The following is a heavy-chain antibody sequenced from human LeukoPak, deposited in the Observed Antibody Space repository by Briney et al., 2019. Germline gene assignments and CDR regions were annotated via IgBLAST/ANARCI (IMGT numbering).Heavy chain of an antibody. D-gene: IGHD5-18*01. CDR2: IYYSGST. V-gene: IGHV4-59*01. CDR1: GGSIGSYY. CDR3: AREEYSYGIDY. Sequence: SETLSLTCTVSGGSIGSYYWSWIRQPPGKGLEWIGYIYYSGSTNYNPSLKSRVTISVDTSKNQFSLKLSSVTAEDTAVYYCAREEYSYGIDYWGQGTLVTVSS. J-gene: IGHJ4*02.